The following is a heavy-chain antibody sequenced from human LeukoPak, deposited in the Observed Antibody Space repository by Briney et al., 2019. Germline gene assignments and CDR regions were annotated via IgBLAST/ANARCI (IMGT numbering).Heavy chain of an antibody. J-gene: IGHJ4*02. CDR3: ARFVRYSYGSDQGYDY. CDR2: INPNRGGH. CDR1: GYTFTGYY. D-gene: IGHD5-18*01. V-gene: IGHV1-2*02. Sequence: GASVTVSCKASGYTFTGYYMHWVRQAPGQGLEWMGWINPNRGGHNFAQKFQGRVTMTRDTSISTAYMELSRLRSDDTAVYYCARFVRYSYGSDQGYDYWGQGTLVTVSS.